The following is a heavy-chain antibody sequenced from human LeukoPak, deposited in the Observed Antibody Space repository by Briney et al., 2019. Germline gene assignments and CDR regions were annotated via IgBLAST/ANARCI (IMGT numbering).Heavy chain of an antibody. CDR2: IYSNGNT. CDR1: GGSISSSGHY. V-gene: IGHV4-39*06. CDR3: ARSATVTTGYFDY. J-gene: IGHJ4*02. Sequence: KPSETLSLTCSVSGGSISSSGHYWGWIRQSPEKGLDWIGSIYSNGNTYYNPSVKSRVTISVDTSKNQFPLKLTSVTAAETAVYYCARSATVTTGYFDYWGQGALVTVSS. D-gene: IGHD4-17*01.